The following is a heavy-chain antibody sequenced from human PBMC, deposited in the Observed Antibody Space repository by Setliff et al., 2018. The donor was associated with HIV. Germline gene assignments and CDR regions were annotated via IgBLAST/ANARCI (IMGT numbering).Heavy chain of an antibody. J-gene: IGHJ4*02. CDR3: ARSIVPVASGYYYFEY. CDR1: GGSINSTSYY. D-gene: IGHD3-3*01. Sequence: SETLSLTCTVSGGSINSTSYYWGWIRQPPGNGLEWIGSIYHTGSTYYKPSLKSRVTISADTSKNQFSLRLSSVAAGDTAVYYCARSIVPVASGYYYFEYWGQGTPVTVSS. V-gene: IGHV4-39*01. CDR2: IYHTGST.